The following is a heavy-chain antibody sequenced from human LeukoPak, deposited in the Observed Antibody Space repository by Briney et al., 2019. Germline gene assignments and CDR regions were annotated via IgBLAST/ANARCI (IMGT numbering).Heavy chain of an antibody. CDR2: INHSGST. D-gene: IGHD5-18*01. CDR3: ARERGYSYGYGFYYMDV. V-gene: IGHV4-34*01. CDR1: GGSFSGYY. Sequence: SETLSLTCAVYGGSFSGYYWSWIRQPPGKGLEWIGEINHSGSTNSNPSLKSRVTISVDTSKNQFSLKLSSVTAADTAVYYCARERGYSYGYGFYYMDVWGKGTTVTVSS. J-gene: IGHJ6*03.